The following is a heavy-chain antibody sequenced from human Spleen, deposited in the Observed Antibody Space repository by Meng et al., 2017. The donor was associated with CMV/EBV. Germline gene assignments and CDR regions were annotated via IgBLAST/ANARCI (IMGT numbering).Heavy chain of an antibody. CDR1: GYTFINYY. V-gene: IGHV1-2*02. J-gene: IGHJ5*02. D-gene: IGHD1-14*01. CDR3: ARQEPNNWFDP. CDR2: INPSGGFT. Sequence: ASVQVSCKASGYTFINYYMHWVRQAPGQGLEWMGMINPSGGFTNYAQKFQGRVTMTRDTSISTAYMELSRLRSDDTAVYYCARQEPNNWFDPWGQGTLVTVSS.